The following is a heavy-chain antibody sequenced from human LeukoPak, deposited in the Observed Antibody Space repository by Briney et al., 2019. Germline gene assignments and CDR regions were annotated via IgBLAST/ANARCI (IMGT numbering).Heavy chain of an antibody. CDR2: IRSKANSYAT. Sequence: PGGSLRLSCAASGFTFSGSAMHWVRQASGKGLEWVGRIRSKANSYATAYAASVKGRFTISRDDSKNTAYLRMNSLKTEDTAVYYCTRHWQLVRNAFDIWGQGTMVTVSS. CDR1: GFTFSGSA. D-gene: IGHD6-6*01. J-gene: IGHJ3*02. CDR3: TRHWQLVRNAFDI. V-gene: IGHV3-73*01.